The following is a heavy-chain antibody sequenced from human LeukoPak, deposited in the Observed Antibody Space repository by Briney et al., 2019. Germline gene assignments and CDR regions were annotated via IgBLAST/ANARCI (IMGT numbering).Heavy chain of an antibody. CDR3: ARQGAAGKYYYYYMDV. CDR1: GYNFPIYW. V-gene: IGHV5-51*01. CDR2: IYPDDSNT. Sequence: GESLKISCQGSGYNFPIYWIGWVRQMPGQGLEWMGIIYPDDSNTIYGPSFQGQVTISADKSINTAFLEWSSLKASDTAIYYCARQGAAGKYYYYYMDVWGKGTTVTVSS. J-gene: IGHJ6*03. D-gene: IGHD6-13*01.